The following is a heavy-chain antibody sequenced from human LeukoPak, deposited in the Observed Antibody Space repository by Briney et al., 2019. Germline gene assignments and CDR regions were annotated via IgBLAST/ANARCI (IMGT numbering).Heavy chain of an antibody. J-gene: IGHJ4*02. Sequence: GGSLRLSCAGSGFTFPSYVLTWVRQAPGKGLEWLSSISGNGAMTYYADSVKGRFIISRDNSKNTLFLQMSSLRAEDTAIYHCAKDKWEVQRYFDYWGPGTLVTVSS. V-gene: IGHV3-23*01. CDR1: GFTFPSYV. CDR2: ISGNGAMT. D-gene: IGHD1-26*01. CDR3: AKDKWEVQRYFDY.